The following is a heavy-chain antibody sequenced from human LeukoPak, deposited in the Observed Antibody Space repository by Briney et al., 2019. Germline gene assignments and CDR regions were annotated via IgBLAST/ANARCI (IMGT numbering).Heavy chain of an antibody. V-gene: IGHV4-59*01. CDR1: GASIGSYY. CDR2: FDDSGRT. Sequence: PSETLSLTCTVSGASIGSYYWSWIRQPPGKGLEWIGYFDDSGRTNYNPSLKSRVTTSVDTSKKQFSLKLKPVTAADTAVYYCARAQINTIFGVVSSLFFDYWGQGTLVTVSS. D-gene: IGHD3-3*01. CDR3: ARAQINTIFGVVSSLFFDY. J-gene: IGHJ4*02.